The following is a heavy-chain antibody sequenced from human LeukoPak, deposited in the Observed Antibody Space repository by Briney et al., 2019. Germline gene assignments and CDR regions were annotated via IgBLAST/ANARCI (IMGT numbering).Heavy chain of an antibody. CDR1: GFTFRNYA. J-gene: IGHJ4*02. D-gene: IGHD3-22*01. Sequence: GGPLRLSCAASGFTFRNYALHWVRQAPGKGLEWVADISYDGSNKYYADSVKGRFTISRDNSKNTLYLQMNSLRAEDTAVYYCAREGYYYDSSGYYYADYWGQGTLVTVSS. CDR2: ISYDGSNK. V-gene: IGHV3-30*04. CDR3: AREGYYYDSSGYYYADY.